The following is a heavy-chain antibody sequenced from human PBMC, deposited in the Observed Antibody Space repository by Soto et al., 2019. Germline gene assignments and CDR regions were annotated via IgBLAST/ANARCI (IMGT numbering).Heavy chain of an antibody. CDR1: GYTFTSYA. CDR3: AREGSPGRNWFDP. Sequence: GASVKVSCKASGYTFTSYAMHWVRQAPGQRLEWMGWINAGNGNTKYSQKFQGRVTITRDTSASTAYMELSSLRSEDTAVYYCAREGSPGRNWFDPWGQGTLVTVSS. D-gene: IGHD2-15*01. CDR2: INAGNGNT. J-gene: IGHJ5*02. V-gene: IGHV1-3*01.